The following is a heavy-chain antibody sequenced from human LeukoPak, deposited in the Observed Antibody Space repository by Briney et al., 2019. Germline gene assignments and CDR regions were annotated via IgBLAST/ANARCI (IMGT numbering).Heavy chain of an antibody. D-gene: IGHD3-22*01. CDR3: ARESPPGSPYYYDSSGYPDY. CDR1: GYTFTSYY. V-gene: IGHV1-46*01. J-gene: IGHJ4*02. CDR2: INPSGGST. Sequence: GASVKVSCKASGYTFTSYYMHWVRQAPGQGLEWMGIINPSGGSTSYAQKFQGRVTMTRDMSTSTVYMELSSLRSEDTAVYYCARESPPGSPYYYDSSGYPDYWGQGTLVTVSS.